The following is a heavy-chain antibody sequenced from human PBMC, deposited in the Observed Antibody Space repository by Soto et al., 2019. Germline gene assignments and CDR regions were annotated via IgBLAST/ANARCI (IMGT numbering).Heavy chain of an antibody. J-gene: IGHJ4*02. CDR1: GYSFTSYW. CDR2: IDPSDSYT. CDR3: ARHVGDGYNPTDY. D-gene: IGHD5-12*01. Sequence: PGASLKISCKGSGYSFTSYWISWVRQMPGKGLEWMGRIDPSDSYTNYSPSFQGHVTISADKSISTAYLQWSSLKASDTAMYYCARHVGDGYNPTDYWGQGTLVTVSS. V-gene: IGHV5-10-1*01.